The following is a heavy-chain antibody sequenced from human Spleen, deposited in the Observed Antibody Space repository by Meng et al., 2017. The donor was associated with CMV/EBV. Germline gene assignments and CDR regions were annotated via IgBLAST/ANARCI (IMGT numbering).Heavy chain of an antibody. J-gene: IGHJ6*02. CDR3: ARDVFITGTTYYYGMDV. Sequence: ASVKVSCKASGYTFVNYGLSWVRQAPGQGLEWMGWISIYNGNTNYAEKFQGRVTMTTDTSTSTAYMELRRLTSHDTAMYYCARDVFITGTTYYYGMDVWGQGTTVTVSS. CDR1: GYTFVNYG. CDR2: ISIYNGNT. V-gene: IGHV1-18*01. D-gene: IGHD1-20*01.